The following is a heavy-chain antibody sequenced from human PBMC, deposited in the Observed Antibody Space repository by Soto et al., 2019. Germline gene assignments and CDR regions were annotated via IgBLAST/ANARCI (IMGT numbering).Heavy chain of an antibody. CDR1: GGSISSYY. J-gene: IGHJ4*02. CDR2: IYYSGST. V-gene: IGHV4-59*01. Sequence: LSLTCTVSGGSISSYYWSWIRQPPGKGLEWIGYIYYSGSTNYNPSLKSRVTISVDTSKNQFSLKLSSVTAADTAVYYCAREGYNWNYFGYWGQGTLVTVSS. D-gene: IGHD1-20*01. CDR3: AREGYNWNYFGY.